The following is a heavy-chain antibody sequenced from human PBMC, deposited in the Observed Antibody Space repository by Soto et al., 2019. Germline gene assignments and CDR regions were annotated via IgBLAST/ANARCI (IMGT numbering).Heavy chain of an antibody. V-gene: IGHV4-61*01. CDR3: ARHTYYDILTGYYDWFDP. CDR1: GGSVSSGSYY. D-gene: IGHD3-9*01. CDR2: IYYSGST. Sequence: SSETLSLTCTVSGGSVSSGSYYWSWIRQPPGKGLEWIGYIYYSGSTNYNPSLKSRVTISVDTSKNQFSLKLSSVTAADTAVYYCARHTYYDILTGYYDWFDPWGQGTMVTVSS. J-gene: IGHJ5*02.